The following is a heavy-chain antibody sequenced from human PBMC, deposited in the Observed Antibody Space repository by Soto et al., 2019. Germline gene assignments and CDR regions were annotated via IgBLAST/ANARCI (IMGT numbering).Heavy chain of an antibody. V-gene: IGHV4-39*01. CDR2: IYYSGST. Sequence: QLQLQESGPGLVKPSETLSLTCTVSGGSISSSSYYWGWIRQPPGKGLEWIGSIYYSGSTYYNPSLKSRVTRSVDTSKIQFSLKLSPVIAADTAVYYCARLVGSYGLYYYGMDVWGQGTTVTVSS. J-gene: IGHJ6*02. CDR3: ARLVGSYGLYYYGMDV. D-gene: IGHD5-18*01. CDR1: GGSISSSSYY.